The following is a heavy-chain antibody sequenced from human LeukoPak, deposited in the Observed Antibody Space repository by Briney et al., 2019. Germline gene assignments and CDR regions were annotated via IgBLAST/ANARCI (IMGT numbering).Heavy chain of an antibody. CDR2: ISTSSSYV. Sequence: GGCLRLSCAASGFTFSSYSMNWVRQAPGKGLEWVSSISTSSSYVYYADSVKGRFTISRDNAKNSLYLQMNSLRAEDTAVYYCARGSEWELLSCDFWGQGTVVTVSS. D-gene: IGHD1-26*01. CDR1: GFTFSSYS. V-gene: IGHV3-21*01. J-gene: IGHJ4*02. CDR3: ARGSEWELLSCDF.